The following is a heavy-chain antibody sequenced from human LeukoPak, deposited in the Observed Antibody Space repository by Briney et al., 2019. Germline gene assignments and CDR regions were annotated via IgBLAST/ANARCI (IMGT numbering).Heavy chain of an antibody. D-gene: IGHD5-24*01. V-gene: IGHV4-59*01. CDR2: IYYTGNT. CDR3: ARDRLQLQS. J-gene: IGHJ5*02. CDR1: GGAISYYY. Sequence: SETLSLTCTVSGGAISYYYWNWIRQPPGKGLEWIGYIYYTGNTNYNPSLKSRVTISVDTSKNQFSLKLSSVTAADTAVYYCARDRLQLQSWGQGTLVTVPS.